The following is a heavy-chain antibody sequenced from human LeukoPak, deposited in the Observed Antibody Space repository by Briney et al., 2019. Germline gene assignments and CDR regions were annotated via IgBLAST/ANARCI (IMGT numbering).Heavy chain of an antibody. D-gene: IGHD6-19*01. CDR3: ARASRSSTIAVATPLDY. CDR2: ISSSSSYI. J-gene: IGHJ4*02. Sequence: GGTLRLSCAASGFTFSNHGMNWVRQAPGKGLEWVSSISSSSSYIYYADSVKGRFTISRDNAKNSLYLQMNSLRAEDTAVYYCARASRSSTIAVATPLDYWGQGTLVTVSS. CDR1: GFTFSNHG. V-gene: IGHV3-21*01.